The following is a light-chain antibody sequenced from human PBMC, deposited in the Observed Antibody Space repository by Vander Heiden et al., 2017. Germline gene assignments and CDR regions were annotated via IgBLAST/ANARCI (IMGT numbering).Light chain of an antibody. J-gene: IGKJ5*01. CDR1: QSLLHSNGYNY. CDR3: MQALQTPPTT. Sequence: DIVMTQSPLSLPVTPGEPASISCRSSQSLLHSNGYNYLDWYLQKPGQSPQLLIYLGSNRASGVPDRFSGSGSGTDFTLKISRVEAEDVGVYYCMQALQTPPTTFGPGTRLEIK. CDR2: LGS. V-gene: IGKV2-28*01.